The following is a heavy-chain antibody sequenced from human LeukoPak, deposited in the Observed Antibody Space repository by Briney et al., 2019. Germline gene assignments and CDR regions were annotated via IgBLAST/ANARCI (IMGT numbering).Heavy chain of an antibody. Sequence: GGSLRLSCEGSGFTFSRYNMNWVRQAPGKGLERVSSISSSSSYIYYADSVKGRFTISRDNAQNSLFLQMNSLRAEDTAVYYCARDAQWLVPEGYYYYMDVWGKGTTVTVSS. V-gene: IGHV3-21*01. CDR3: ARDAQWLVPEGYYYYMDV. CDR2: ISSSSSYI. J-gene: IGHJ6*03. CDR1: GFTFSRYN. D-gene: IGHD6-19*01.